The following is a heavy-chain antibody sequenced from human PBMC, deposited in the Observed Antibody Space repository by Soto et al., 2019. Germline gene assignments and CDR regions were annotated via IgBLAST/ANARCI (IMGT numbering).Heavy chain of an antibody. CDR2: INPNSGGT. V-gene: IGHV1-2*02. CDR3: ARDRCNSGGWFCFSGMDV. D-gene: IGHD6-19*01. Sequence: GASVKVSCKASGYTFTGYYMHWVRQAPGQGLEWMGWINPNSGGTNYAQKFQGRVTMTRDTSISTAYMELSRLRPDDTAVYYCARDRCNSGGWFCFSGMDVWGQGTTVTVSS. J-gene: IGHJ6*02. CDR1: GYTFTGYY.